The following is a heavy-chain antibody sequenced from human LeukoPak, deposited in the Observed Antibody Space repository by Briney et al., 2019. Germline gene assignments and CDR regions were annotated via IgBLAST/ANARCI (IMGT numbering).Heavy chain of an antibody. V-gene: IGHV3-23*01. D-gene: IGHD3-22*01. CDR1: GFTFSSYA. CDR2: ISGSGGST. CDR3: AKARDYYDSSAFDY. J-gene: IGHJ4*02. Sequence: GGSLRLSCAASGFTFSSYAMSWVRQAPGEGLEWVSAISGSGGSTYYADSVKGRFTISRDNSKNTLYLQMNSLRAEDTAVYYCAKARDYYDSSAFDYWGQGTLVTVSS.